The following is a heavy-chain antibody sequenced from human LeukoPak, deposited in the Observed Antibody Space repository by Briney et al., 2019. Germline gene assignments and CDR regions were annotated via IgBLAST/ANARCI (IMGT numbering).Heavy chain of an antibody. V-gene: IGHV3-21*01. Sequence: GGSLRLSCAASGFTFSSYSMNWVRQAPGKGLEWVSSISSSSSYMYYADSVKGRFTISRDNAKNSLYLQMNSLRAEDTAVYYCASGKEGYCSSTSCYRDWFDPWGQGTLVTVSS. J-gene: IGHJ5*02. CDR2: ISSSSSYM. D-gene: IGHD2-2*02. CDR1: GFTFSSYS. CDR3: ASGKEGYCSSTSCYRDWFDP.